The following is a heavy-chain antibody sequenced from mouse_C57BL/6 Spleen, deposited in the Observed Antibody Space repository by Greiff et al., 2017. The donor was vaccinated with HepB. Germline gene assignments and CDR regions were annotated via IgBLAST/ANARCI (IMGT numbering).Heavy chain of an antibody. CDR1: GYTFTSYW. D-gene: IGHD4-1*01. V-gene: IGHV1-61*01. CDR3: ATSNWDFDY. Sequence: QVQLQQPGAELVRPGSSVKLSCKASGYTFTSYWMDWVKQRPGQGLEWIGNIYPSDSETHYNQKFKDKATLTVDKSSSTAYMQLSSLTSEDSAVYDGATSNWDFDYWGQGTTLTVSS. J-gene: IGHJ2*01. CDR2: IYPSDSET.